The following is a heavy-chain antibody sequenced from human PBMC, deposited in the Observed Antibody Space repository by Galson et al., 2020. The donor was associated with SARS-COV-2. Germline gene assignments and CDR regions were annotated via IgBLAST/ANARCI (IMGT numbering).Heavy chain of an antibody. V-gene: IGHV3-30*18. CDR3: AKDPAYYDCWSGYLSPPDDYDYYGMDV. J-gene: IGHJ6*02. Sequence: AGSLRLSCAASGFTFSSYGMHWVRQAPGKGLEWVAVISYDGSNKYYADSVKGRFTISRDNSKNTLYLQMNSLRAEDTAVYYCAKDPAYYDCWSGYLSPPDDYDYYGMDVWGQGTTVTVSS. D-gene: IGHD3-3*01. CDR2: ISYDGSNK. CDR1: GFTFSSYG.